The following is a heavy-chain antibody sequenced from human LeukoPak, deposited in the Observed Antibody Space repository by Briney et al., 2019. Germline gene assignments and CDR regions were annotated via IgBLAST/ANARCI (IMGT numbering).Heavy chain of an antibody. CDR3: AKSYYDFWSGKPDAFDI. CDR2: ISGSGGST. D-gene: IGHD3-3*01. V-gene: IGHV3-23*01. Sequence: GSLRLPCAASGFTFSSYAMSWVRQAPGKGLEWVSAISGSGGSTYYADSVKGRFTISRDNSKNTLYLQMNSLRAEDTAVYYCAKSYYDFWSGKPDAFDIWGQGTMVTVSS. CDR1: GFTFSSYA. J-gene: IGHJ3*02.